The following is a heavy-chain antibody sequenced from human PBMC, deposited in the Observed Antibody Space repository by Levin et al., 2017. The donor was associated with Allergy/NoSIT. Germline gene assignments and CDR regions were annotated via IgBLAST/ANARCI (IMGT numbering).Heavy chain of an antibody. CDR1: GFTFSTYG. CDR3: ARGAQDY. CDR2: ITSDGTNI. D-gene: IGHD2-15*01. Sequence: GESLKISCAASGFTFSTYGMQWVRQAPGKGLEWVALITSDGTNIYYADSVKGRFTISRDNSKNTVALQMTFLRPEDTAFYYCARGAQDYWGQGTLVSVSS. V-gene: IGHV3-30*03. J-gene: IGHJ4*02.